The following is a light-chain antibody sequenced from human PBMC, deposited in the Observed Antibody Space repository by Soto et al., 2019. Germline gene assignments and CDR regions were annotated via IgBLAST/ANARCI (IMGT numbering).Light chain of an antibody. Sequence: QSALTQPASVSGSPGQSITISCTGTSSDVGGYNFVSWYQQHPGKAPKVMIYEVSNRPSGVSYRFSGSKSGNTASLTISGLQAEDEADYYCSSYTSSVTLVFGGGTKVT. CDR3: SSYTSSVTLV. CDR1: SSDVGGYNF. J-gene: IGLJ2*01. CDR2: EVS. V-gene: IGLV2-14*01.